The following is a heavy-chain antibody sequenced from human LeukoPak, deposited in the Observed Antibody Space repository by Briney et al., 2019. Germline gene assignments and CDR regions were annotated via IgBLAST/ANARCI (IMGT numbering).Heavy chain of an antibody. D-gene: IGHD3-16*02. Sequence: GGSLRLSCAASGFTFSTYAMNWVRQAPGKGLEWVSIISDSGGSTYYADSVKGRFTISRDNPKNILFLQMNSLRAEDTAVYYCAKGPDLIGRDYFDYWGQGTLVTVSS. CDR3: AKGPDLIGRDYFDY. J-gene: IGHJ4*02. V-gene: IGHV3-23*01. CDR2: ISDSGGST. CDR1: GFTFSTYA.